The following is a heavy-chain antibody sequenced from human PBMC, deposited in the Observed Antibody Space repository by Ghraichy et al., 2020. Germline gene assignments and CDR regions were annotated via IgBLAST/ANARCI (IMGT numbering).Heavy chain of an antibody. CDR3: AVSMDRGVISYYYYGMDL. CDR2: IKPDGSEL. V-gene: IGHV3-7*05. CDR1: GFTFSSSW. D-gene: IGHD3-10*01. Sequence: GGSLRLSCAASGFTFSSSWMSWVRQVPGKGLEWVANIKPDGSELYYVDSVKGRFTISRDNAKNLLYLQMNSLRAEDTAVYYCAVSMDRGVISYYYYGMDLWGQGTTVTVSS. J-gene: IGHJ6*02.